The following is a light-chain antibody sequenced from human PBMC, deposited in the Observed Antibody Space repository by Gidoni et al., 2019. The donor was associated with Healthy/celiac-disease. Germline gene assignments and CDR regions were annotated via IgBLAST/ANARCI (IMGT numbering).Light chain of an antibody. CDR2: GAS. CDR1: QSVSSN. Sequence: ELVKTQFPAPLSVSPGERATLTCRASQSVSSNLAWYQQKPGQAPRLLIYGASTRATGIPARFSGSGSGTEFTLTISSLQSEDFAVYYCQQYNNWPLTFGGGTKVEIK. J-gene: IGKJ4*01. V-gene: IGKV3-15*01. CDR3: QQYNNWPLT.